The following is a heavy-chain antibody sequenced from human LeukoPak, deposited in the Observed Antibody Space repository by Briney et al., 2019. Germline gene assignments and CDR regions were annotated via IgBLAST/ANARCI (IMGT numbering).Heavy chain of an antibody. J-gene: IGHJ4*02. CDR2: ISGSGYTI. CDR1: GFTFSSYG. D-gene: IGHD3-22*01. Sequence: GGSLRLSCGASGFTFSSYGMSWVRQAPGKGLEWVSAISGSGYTIYYADSVRGRFTISRDNSKSTLSLQMSSLRAEDTAVYYCAKGVRSYDSSGYFDFDYWGQGTLVTVSS. CDR3: AKGVRSYDSSGYFDFDY. V-gene: IGHV3-23*01.